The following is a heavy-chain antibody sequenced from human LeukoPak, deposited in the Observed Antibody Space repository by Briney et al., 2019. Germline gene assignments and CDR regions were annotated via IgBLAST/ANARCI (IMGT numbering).Heavy chain of an antibody. J-gene: IGHJ4*02. D-gene: IGHD1-26*01. V-gene: IGHV3-9*01. Sequence: PGGSLRLSCAASGFSFDDYAMHWVRQAPGKGLEWVSGISWNSGSVGYADSVKGRFTISRDNAKNSLYLQMNSLRAEDTALYYCSPREGELGGGQGTLATVS. CDR1: GFSFDDYA. CDR3: SPREGELG. CDR2: ISWNSGSV.